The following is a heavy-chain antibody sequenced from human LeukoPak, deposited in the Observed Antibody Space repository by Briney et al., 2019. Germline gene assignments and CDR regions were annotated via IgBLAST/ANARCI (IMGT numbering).Heavy chain of an antibody. V-gene: IGHV3-74*01. CDR1: GFTFSSYW. D-gene: IGHD4-17*01. CDR3: ARGDYALGGDAMDV. J-gene: IGHJ6*02. CDR2: VNSDGSST. Sequence: PGGSLRLSCAASGFTFSSYWMHWVRQAPGKGLVWVSRVNSDGSSTSYADSVKGRFTISRDNAKNTLYLQMNSLRAEDTAVYYCARGDYALGGDAMDVWGQGTTVTVSS.